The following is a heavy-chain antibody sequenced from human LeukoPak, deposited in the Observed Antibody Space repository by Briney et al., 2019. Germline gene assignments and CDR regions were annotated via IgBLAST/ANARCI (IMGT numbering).Heavy chain of an antibody. V-gene: IGHV4-39*01. D-gene: IGHD3-22*01. J-gene: IGHJ4*02. Sequence: PSETLSLTCSVSGDSTSSNTFYWGWIRQAPGKGLEWVASVYYRGSAFHNPSLRSRVTISVDTSKNQFSLSLSSVTAADTGVYYCTRQMYYYDASGHLNDNWGQGILVTVSS. CDR2: VYYRGSA. CDR3: TRQMYYYDASGHLNDN. CDR1: GDSTSSNTFY.